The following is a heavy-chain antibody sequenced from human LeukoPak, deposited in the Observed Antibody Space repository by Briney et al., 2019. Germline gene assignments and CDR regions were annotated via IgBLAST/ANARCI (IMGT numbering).Heavy chain of an antibody. D-gene: IGHD4-17*01. CDR2: IIPIYGTR. CDR1: GGSFSTYA. J-gene: IGHJ4*02. CDR3: SNNAFGDYAFDY. Sequence: SVTVSFTASGGSFSTYAISWVRQAPGQGLEWMGGIIPIYGTRNYAQKFQGRVTITTDAYTTTAYTAYMELSSLSTEDTAVYYCSNNAFGDYAFDYWGQGALVTVSS. V-gene: IGHV1-69*05.